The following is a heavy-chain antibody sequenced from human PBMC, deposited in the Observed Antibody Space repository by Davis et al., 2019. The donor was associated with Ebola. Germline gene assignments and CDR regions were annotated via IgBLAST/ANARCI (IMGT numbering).Heavy chain of an antibody. Sequence: GESLKISCKGSGYSFTTYWIAWVRQMPGKGLEWMGRIDPSDSCTNYSPSFQGHVTISADKSISTAYLQWSSLKASDTAMYYCASSPYYYYGMDVWGQGTTVTVSS. J-gene: IGHJ6*02. CDR3: ASSPYYYYGMDV. V-gene: IGHV5-10-1*01. CDR1: GYSFTTYW. CDR2: IDPSDSCT.